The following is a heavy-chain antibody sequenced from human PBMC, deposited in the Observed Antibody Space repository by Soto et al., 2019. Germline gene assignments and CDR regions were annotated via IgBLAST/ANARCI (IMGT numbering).Heavy chain of an antibody. D-gene: IGHD5-12*01. V-gene: IGHV6-1*01. CDR3: ARGDNFGPKPGYEFAP. CDR1: GDSVSSNTAS. CDR2: TYFRSKWYN. Sequence: SQTLSLTCAISGDSVSSNTASWNWIRQSPSRGLEWLGRTYFRSKWYNDYAVSVKSRIIINPDTSNNQFSLQLNSVTPEDTAVYFCARGDNFGPKPGYEFAPWGRGIMVT. J-gene: IGHJ1*01.